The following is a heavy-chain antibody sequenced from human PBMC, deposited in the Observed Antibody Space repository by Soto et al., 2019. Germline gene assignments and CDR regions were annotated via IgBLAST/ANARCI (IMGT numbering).Heavy chain of an antibody. J-gene: IGHJ4*02. CDR2: IWYDGSNK. CDR1: GFTFSNYD. D-gene: IGHD3-3*01. Sequence: LRLSCAASGFTFSNYDMHWVRQAPGKGLEWVAVIWYDGSNKYYADSVKGRFTISRDNSKNTLYLQMNSLRAEDTAVYYCAKAYQLRFLEWLLWSLDYWGQGTLVTVSS. CDR3: AKAYQLRFLEWLLWSLDY. V-gene: IGHV3-33*06.